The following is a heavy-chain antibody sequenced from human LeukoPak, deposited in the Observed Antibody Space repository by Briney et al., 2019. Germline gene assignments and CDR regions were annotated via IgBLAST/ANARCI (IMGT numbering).Heavy chain of an antibody. Sequence: SETLSLTCAVSGGSINNYYWSWIRQPPGKGLEWIGYIYYSGSTNYNPSLKSRVTISVDTSKNQFSLKLSSVTAADTAVYYCARVVVRGVNAYYYYYMDVWGKGTTVTISS. CDR1: GGSINNYY. CDR3: ARVVVRGVNAYYYYYMDV. D-gene: IGHD3-10*01. CDR2: IYYSGST. J-gene: IGHJ6*03. V-gene: IGHV4-59*01.